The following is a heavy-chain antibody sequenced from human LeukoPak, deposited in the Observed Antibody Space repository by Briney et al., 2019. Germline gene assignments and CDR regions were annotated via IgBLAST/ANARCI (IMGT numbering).Heavy chain of an antibody. CDR3: GRDYCGGECHLGGDGMDV. CDR2: ISAYNGNT. CDR1: GYTFTSYG. J-gene: IGHJ6*02. V-gene: IGHV1-18*01. Sequence: GASVKVSCKASGYTFTSYGISWVRQAPGQGLEWMGWISAYNGNTNYAQKLQGRVTMTTDASTSTAYMELRSLRSDDTAVYYCGRDYCGGECHLGGDGMDVWGQGTTVTVSS. D-gene: IGHD2-21*01.